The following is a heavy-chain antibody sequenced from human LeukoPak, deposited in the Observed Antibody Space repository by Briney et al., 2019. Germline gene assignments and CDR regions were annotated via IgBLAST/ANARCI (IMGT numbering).Heavy chain of an antibody. Sequence: SETLSLTCTVSGGSISSYYWSWIRQPPGKGLEWIGYIYYSGSTNYNPSLKSRVTISVDTSKNQFSLKLSSVTAADTAVYYCARDRYDSSGENWSDPWGQGTLVTVSS. CDR1: GGSISSYY. CDR3: ARDRYDSSGENWSDP. J-gene: IGHJ5*02. V-gene: IGHV4-59*01. CDR2: IYYSGST. D-gene: IGHD3-22*01.